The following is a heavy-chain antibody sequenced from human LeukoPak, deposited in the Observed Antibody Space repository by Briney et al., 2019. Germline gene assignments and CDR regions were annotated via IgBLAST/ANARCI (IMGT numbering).Heavy chain of an antibody. CDR3: ARENPSGYYNRPIDY. J-gene: IGHJ4*02. CDR1: GASISSYY. CDR2: IYYSGSI. D-gene: IGHD3-22*01. Sequence: SETLSLTCTVSGASISSYYWSWIRQPPGKGLGWIGDIYYSGSIKYNPSLKSRVTMSVDTSKNQFSLKLSSVTAADTAIYYCARENPSGYYNRPIDYWGQGTLVTVSS. V-gene: IGHV4-59*01.